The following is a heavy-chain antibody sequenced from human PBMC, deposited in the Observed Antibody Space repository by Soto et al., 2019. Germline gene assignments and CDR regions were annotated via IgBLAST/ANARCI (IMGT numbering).Heavy chain of an antibody. Sequence: GGSRRFSWAPAGFTSDDYAMYWVRQAPGRGLGWVSAFRWSRGNIAYAASVKGRFPISRAIAKRHFYRQMDSRRVEDSALYYCATGRSVAVLGAAGTDNWFGPWVQGTLSAV. CDR2: FRWSRGNI. CDR3: ATGRSVAVLGAAGTDNWFGP. J-gene: IGHJ5*02. CDR1: GFTSDDYA. V-gene: IGHV3-9*02. D-gene: IGHD6-13*01.